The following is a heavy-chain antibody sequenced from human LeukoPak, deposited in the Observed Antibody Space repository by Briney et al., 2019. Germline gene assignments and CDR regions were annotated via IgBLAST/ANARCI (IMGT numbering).Heavy chain of an antibody. CDR3: ARGGSGWYVDY. D-gene: IGHD6-19*01. CDR2: INPSAGST. V-gene: IGHV1-46*01. CDR1: GYTFISHY. Sequence: ASVKVSFKASGYTFISHYMHWVRQAPGQGLEWMGIINPSAGSTSYAQKFQGRVTMTRDTSTSTVKMKLSSLRFEDAAVYYCARGGSGWYVDYWGQGTLVTVSS. J-gene: IGHJ4*02.